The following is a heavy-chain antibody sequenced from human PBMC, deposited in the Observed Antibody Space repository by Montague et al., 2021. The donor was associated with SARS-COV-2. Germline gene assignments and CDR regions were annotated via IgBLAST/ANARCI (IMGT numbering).Heavy chain of an antibody. D-gene: IGHD5-18*01. Sequence: SETLSLTCTVSGGSVSSGSYYWSWIRQPPGKGLEWIGYIYYSGSTNYNPSLKSRVTISVDTSKNQFSLKLSSVTAADTAVYYCARGSKVLNEWIQLERWVNWFDPWGQGTLVTVSP. CDR1: GGSVSSGSYY. CDR2: IYYSGST. V-gene: IGHV4-61*01. CDR3: ARGSKVLNEWIQLERWVNWFDP. J-gene: IGHJ5*02.